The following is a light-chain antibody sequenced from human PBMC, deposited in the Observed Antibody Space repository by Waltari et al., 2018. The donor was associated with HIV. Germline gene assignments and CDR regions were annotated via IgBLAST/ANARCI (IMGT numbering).Light chain of an antibody. CDR1: SGSIASNY. Sequence: NFMLTQPHSVSESPGKTVTIYCTRSSGSIASNYVQWYQQRPGSSPTTVIYEDNQRPSGGPDRVSGSIDSSSNSASLTISGLKTEDEADYYGQSYDSSNRWVFGGGTKLTVL. CDR2: EDN. V-gene: IGLV6-57*01. J-gene: IGLJ3*02. CDR3: QSYDSSNRWV.